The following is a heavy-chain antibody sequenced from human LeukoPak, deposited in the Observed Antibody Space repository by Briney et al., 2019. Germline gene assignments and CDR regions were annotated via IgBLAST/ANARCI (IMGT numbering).Heavy chain of an antibody. CDR3: ARERDGYNPPFDY. J-gene: IGHJ4*02. Sequence: SVKVSCKASGGTFSSYAISWVRQAPGQGLEWMGGIIPIFGTANYAQKFQGRVTIAADESTSTAYMELSSLRSEDTAVYYCARERDGYNPPFDYWGQGTLVTVSS. D-gene: IGHD5-24*01. CDR2: IIPIFGTA. V-gene: IGHV1-69*13. CDR1: GGTFSSYA.